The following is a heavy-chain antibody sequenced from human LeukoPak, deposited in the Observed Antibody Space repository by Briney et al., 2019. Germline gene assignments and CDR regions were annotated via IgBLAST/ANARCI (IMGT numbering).Heavy chain of an antibody. J-gene: IGHJ5*02. V-gene: IGHV3-30*18. D-gene: IGHD3-22*01. Sequence: GGSLRLSCAASGFTFSSYGMHWVRQAPGKGLEWVALISYDGSNKYYADSVKGRFTISRDDSKNTLYLQMNSLRLDDTAVYYCAKEAHNYYDSSGLLGPWGQGTLVTVSS. CDR2: ISYDGSNK. CDR1: GFTFSSYG. CDR3: AKEAHNYYDSSGLLGP.